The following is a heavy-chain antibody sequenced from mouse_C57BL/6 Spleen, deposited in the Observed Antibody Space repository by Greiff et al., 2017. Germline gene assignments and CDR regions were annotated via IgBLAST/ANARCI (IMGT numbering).Heavy chain of an antibody. D-gene: IGHD1-1*01. Sequence: EVKLVESGEGLVKPGGSLKLSCAASGFTFSSYAMSWVRQTPEKRLEWVAYISSGGDYIYYADTVKGRFTISRDNARNTLYLQMSSLKSEYTAMYYCTRDGYYGSSRMDYWGQGTSVTVSS. J-gene: IGHJ4*01. V-gene: IGHV5-9-1*02. CDR1: GFTFSSYA. CDR2: ISSGGDYI. CDR3: TRDGYYGSSRMDY.